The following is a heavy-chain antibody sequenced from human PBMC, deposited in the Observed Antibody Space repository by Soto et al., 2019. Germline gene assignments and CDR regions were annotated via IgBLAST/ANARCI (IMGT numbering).Heavy chain of an antibody. CDR2: IQYGGTT. Sequence: QLQLQESGPGLVKASETLSLTCTVSGGSITRNNHFWGWIRQSPGKGLEWIGSIQYGGTTNYNPSLKSRGIMSAETSKNQFSLMRNSVTAADTAVYYCARLGSSGWYQGSYFDYWGQGTLVTVSS. CDR1: GGSITRNNHF. D-gene: IGHD6-19*01. CDR3: ARLGSSGWYQGSYFDY. J-gene: IGHJ4*02. V-gene: IGHV4-39*01.